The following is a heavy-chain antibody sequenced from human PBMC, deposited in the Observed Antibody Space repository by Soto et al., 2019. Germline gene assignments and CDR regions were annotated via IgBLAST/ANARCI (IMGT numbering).Heavy chain of an antibody. J-gene: IGHJ6*02. D-gene: IGHD2-2*01. CDR3: AADLYCSSTSCTSDYYYYYGMDV. CDR2: IVVGSGNT. CDR1: GFTFTSSA. V-gene: IGHV1-58*01. Sequence: GASVKVSCKASGFTFTSSAVQWVRQARGQHLEWIGWIVVGSGNTNYAQKFQERVTITRDMSTSTAYMELSSLRSEDTAVYYCAADLYCSSTSCTSDYYYYYGMDVWGQGTTVTVSS.